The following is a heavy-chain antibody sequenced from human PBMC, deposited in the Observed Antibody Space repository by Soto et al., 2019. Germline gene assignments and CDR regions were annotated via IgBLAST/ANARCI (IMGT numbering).Heavy chain of an antibody. Sequence: GGSLRLSCAASGFTFSSYAMSWVRQAPGKGLEWVSAISGSGGSTYYADSVKGRFTISRDNSKNTLYLQMNSLRAEDTAVYYCAKYLVGYCSGGSCYSVYYYMDVWGKGTTVTVSS. CDR2: ISGSGGST. V-gene: IGHV3-23*01. J-gene: IGHJ6*03. CDR1: GFTFSSYA. CDR3: AKYLVGYCSGGSCYSVYYYMDV. D-gene: IGHD2-15*01.